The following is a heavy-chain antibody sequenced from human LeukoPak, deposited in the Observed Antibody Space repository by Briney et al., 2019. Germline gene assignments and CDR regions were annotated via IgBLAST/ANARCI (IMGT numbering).Heavy chain of an antibody. D-gene: IGHD1-26*01. CDR3: ARGLSLVGATNDY. J-gene: IGHJ4*02. CDR1: GGSFSGYY. V-gene: IGHV4-34*01. Sequence: SETLSLTCAVYGGSFSGYYWSWIRQPPGKGLEWIGEINHSGSTNYNPSLKSRVTISVDTSKNQFSLKLSSVTAADTAVYYCARGLSLVGATNDYWSQGTLVTVSS. CDR2: INHSGST.